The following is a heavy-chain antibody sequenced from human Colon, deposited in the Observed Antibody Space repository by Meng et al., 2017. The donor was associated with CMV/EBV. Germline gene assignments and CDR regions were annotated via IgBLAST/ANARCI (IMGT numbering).Heavy chain of an antibody. V-gene: IGHV1-2*02. J-gene: IGHJ3*02. CDR3: ARGPASGAFDI. CDR1: GYTFTDYY. D-gene: IGHD1-1*01. Sequence: VQLWQSGAEVKKPGASVKISCKASGYTFTDYYIHWLRQAPGQGFEWMGWINPHIGGTNYAQKFLGRVTMTRDTSISTAYMDLSSLISDDTAVYYCARGPASGAFDIWGQGTMVTVSS. CDR2: INPHIGGT.